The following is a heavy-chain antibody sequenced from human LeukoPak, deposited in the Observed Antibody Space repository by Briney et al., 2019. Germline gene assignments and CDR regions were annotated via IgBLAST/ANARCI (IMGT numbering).Heavy chain of an antibody. V-gene: IGHV3-7*01. Sequence: GGSLRLSCAASGFTFSSYWMSWVRQAPGKGLEWVANIKQDGSEKYYVDSVKGRFTISRDNAKNSLYLQMNSLRAEDTAVYYCASLKKCHDMTYFDYWGQGTLVTVSS. CDR1: GFTFSSYW. CDR2: IKQDGSEK. CDR3: ASLKKCHDMTYFDY. J-gene: IGHJ4*02. D-gene: IGHD3-9*01.